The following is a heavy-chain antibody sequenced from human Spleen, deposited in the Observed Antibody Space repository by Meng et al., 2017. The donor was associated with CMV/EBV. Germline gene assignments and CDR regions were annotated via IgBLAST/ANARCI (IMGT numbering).Heavy chain of an antibody. CDR2: ISWDGGST. J-gene: IGHJ4*02. D-gene: IGHD6-13*01. V-gene: IGHV3-43D*03. Sequence: GESLKISCVASGFTFNTYWMSWVRQAPGKGLEWVSLISWDGGSTYYADSVKGRFTISRDNSKNSLYLQMNSLRAEDTALYYCAKGGMAAEKYYFDYWGQGTLVTVSS. CDR3: AKGGMAAEKYYFDY. CDR1: GFTFNTYW.